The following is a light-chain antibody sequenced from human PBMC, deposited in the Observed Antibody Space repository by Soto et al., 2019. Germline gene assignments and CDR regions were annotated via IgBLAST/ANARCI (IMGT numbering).Light chain of an antibody. CDR1: QSISNW. J-gene: IGKJ2*01. Sequence: DIQMTQSPSTLSASVGDRATISCRASQSISNWLAWYQQKPGKAPKLLIYKASSLESGVPSRFSGSGSGTEFTLTISSLQPDDFATYYCQEYKTYSYTFGQGTKVDSK. CDR3: QEYKTYSYT. CDR2: KAS. V-gene: IGKV1-5*03.